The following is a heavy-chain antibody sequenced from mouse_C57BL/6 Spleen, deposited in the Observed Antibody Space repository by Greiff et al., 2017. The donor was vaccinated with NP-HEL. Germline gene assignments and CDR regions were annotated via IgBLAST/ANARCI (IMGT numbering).Heavy chain of an antibody. Sequence: VQLQQSGTGLVAPSQSLSITCTVSGFSLTSYGVHWVRQPPGKGLEWLVVIWSDGSTTYNSALKSRLSISKDNSKSQVFLKMNRLQADDTAMYYYARDLWGGYAMDYWGQGTSVTVSS. J-gene: IGHJ4*01. CDR2: IWSDGST. CDR1: GFSLTSYG. D-gene: IGHD6-1*01. CDR3: ARDLWGGYAMDY. V-gene: IGHV2-6*03.